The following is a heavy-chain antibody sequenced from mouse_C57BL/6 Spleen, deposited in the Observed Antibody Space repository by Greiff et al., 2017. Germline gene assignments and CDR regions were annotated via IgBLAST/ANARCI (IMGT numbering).Heavy chain of an antibody. J-gene: IGHJ2*01. Sequence: QVQLQQPGAELVRPGTSVKLSCTASGYTFTSYWMHWVKQRPGKGLEWIGVIDPSASYTNYNTKVKGKATLTVDTSSSTAYMQLSSLTSEDAAVYYCARGYYTYFDYWGQGTTLTVSS. CDR3: ARGYYTYFDY. V-gene: IGHV1-59*01. CDR1: GYTFTSYW. CDR2: IDPSASYT. D-gene: IGHD2-12*01.